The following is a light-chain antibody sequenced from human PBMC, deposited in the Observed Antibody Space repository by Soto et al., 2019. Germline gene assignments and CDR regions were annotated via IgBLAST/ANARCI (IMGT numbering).Light chain of an antibody. CDR2: ANT. CDR3: QSYDIKLSSPV. CDR1: TSNIGAGYD. Sequence: QAVVTQPPSVSGAPGQRVTISCAGNTSNIGAGYDVHWYQQFPGTAPRLVIHANTNRPSGVPDRFSGSKSGTSASLAITGLQADDEADYHCQSYDIKLSSPVFGGGNKLTVL. J-gene: IGLJ2*01. V-gene: IGLV1-40*01.